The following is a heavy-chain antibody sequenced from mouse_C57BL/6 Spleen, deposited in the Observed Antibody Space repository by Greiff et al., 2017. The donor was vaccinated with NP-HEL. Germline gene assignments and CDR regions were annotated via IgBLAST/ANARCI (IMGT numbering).Heavy chain of an antibody. D-gene: IGHD1-1*01. CDR3: ARGQSNPYYYGSSPAMDY. V-gene: IGHV5-17*01. J-gene: IGHJ4*01. CDR1: GFTFSDYG. CDR2: ISSGSSTI. Sequence: EVQLVESGGGLVKPGGSLKLSCAASGFTFSDYGMHWVRQAPEKGLEWVAYISSGSSTIYYADTVKGRFTISRDNAKNTLFLQMTSLRSEDTAMYYCARGQSNPYYYGSSPAMDYWGQGTSVTVSS.